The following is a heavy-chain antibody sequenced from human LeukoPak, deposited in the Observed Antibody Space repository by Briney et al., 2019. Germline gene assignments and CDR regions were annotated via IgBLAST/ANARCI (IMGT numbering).Heavy chain of an antibody. V-gene: IGHV4-59*02. D-gene: IGHD6-19*01. Sequence: SETLSLTCTVSGGSVSGYYRSWLRQPPGKGLEWIAYISHSGNTNYNPSLKSRVTISKGTSKNQFSLRLNSVTAADTAVYHCARGAGWYEYWGQGTLVTVSS. CDR1: GGSVSGYY. CDR3: ARGAGWYEY. J-gene: IGHJ4*02. CDR2: ISHSGNT.